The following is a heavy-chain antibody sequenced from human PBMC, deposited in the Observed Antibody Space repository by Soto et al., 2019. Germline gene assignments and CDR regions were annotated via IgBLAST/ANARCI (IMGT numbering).Heavy chain of an antibody. J-gene: IGHJ6*02. Sequence: EVQLVESGGGLVQPGRSLRLSCAASGFTFDDYAMHWVRQAPGKGLEWVSGISWNSGSIGYADSVKGRFTISRDNAKNSVYLQMNSLRAEDTALYYCAKERYDFWSGREAYYYGMDVWGQGTTVTVSS. V-gene: IGHV3-9*01. CDR2: ISWNSGSI. CDR1: GFTFDDYA. CDR3: AKERYDFWSGREAYYYGMDV. D-gene: IGHD3-3*01.